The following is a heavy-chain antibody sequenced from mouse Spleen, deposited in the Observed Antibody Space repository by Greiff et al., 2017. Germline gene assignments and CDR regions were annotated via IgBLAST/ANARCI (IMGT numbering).Heavy chain of an antibody. CDR2: IYPRSGTT. Sequence: VQLQQSGAELARPGASVKLSCKASGYTFTSYGISWVKQRTGQGLEWIGEIYPRSGTTYYNEKFKGKATLTADKSSSTAYMELRSLTSEDSAVYFCARSGYDYDEAWFAYWGQGTLVTVSA. CDR1: GYTFTSYG. D-gene: IGHD2-4*01. CDR3: ARSGYDYDEAWFAY. J-gene: IGHJ3*01. V-gene: IGHV1-81*01.